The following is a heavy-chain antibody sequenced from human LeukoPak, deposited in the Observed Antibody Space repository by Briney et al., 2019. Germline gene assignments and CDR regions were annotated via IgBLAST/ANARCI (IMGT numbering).Heavy chain of an antibody. CDR3: AKDGYYYDSSGYYYDY. Sequence: GGSLRLSCAASGFTFSSYGMHWVRQAPGKGLEWVAFIRYDGSNKYYADSVKDRFTISRDNSKNTLYLQMNSLRAEDTAVYYCAKDGYYYDSSGYYYDYWGQGTLVTASS. CDR1: GFTFSSYG. V-gene: IGHV3-30*02. J-gene: IGHJ4*02. CDR2: IRYDGSNK. D-gene: IGHD3-22*01.